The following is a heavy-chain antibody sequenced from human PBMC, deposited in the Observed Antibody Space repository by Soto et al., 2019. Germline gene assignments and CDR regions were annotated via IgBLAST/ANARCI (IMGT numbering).Heavy chain of an antibody. J-gene: IGHJ4*02. Sequence: PGGSLRLSCAASGFTFSSYGMHWVRQAPGKGLEWVTGILYDGSDKYYADSVKGRFTISRENSKNTLYLQMNSLRTEDSAVYYCAKAGGVFGDFVHHWGQGTPVTVAS. D-gene: IGHD3-10*01. CDR2: ILYDGSDK. CDR1: GFTFSSYG. CDR3: AKAGGVFGDFVHH. V-gene: IGHV3-30*18.